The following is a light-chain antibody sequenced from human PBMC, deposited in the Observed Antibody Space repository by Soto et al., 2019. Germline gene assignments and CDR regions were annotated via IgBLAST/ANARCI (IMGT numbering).Light chain of an antibody. CDR1: SSDVGGYNY. CDR3: CSYASSTSYV. J-gene: IGLJ1*01. V-gene: IGLV2-14*03. Sequence: ALTQPASVSGSPGQSITISCTGTSSDVGGYNYVTWYPQHPGEAPKLMIHDVSSRASGVPNRFSGSKSGTTASLTISGLQAEDEADYYCCSYASSTSYVFGTGTKLTVL. CDR2: DVS.